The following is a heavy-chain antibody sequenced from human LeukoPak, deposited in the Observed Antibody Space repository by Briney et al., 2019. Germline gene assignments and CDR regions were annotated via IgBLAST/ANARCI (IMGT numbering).Heavy chain of an antibody. J-gene: IGHJ4*02. D-gene: IGHD6-19*01. CDR2: ISAYNGNT. CDR3: ASYSSGWEYFDY. V-gene: IGHV1-18*01. CDR1: GYTFTSYG. Sequence: GASVKVSCKASGYTFTSYGISWARQAPGQGLEWMGWISAYNGNTNYAQKLQGRVTTTTDTSTSTAYMELRSLRSDDTAVYYCASYSSGWEYFDYWGQGTLVTVSS.